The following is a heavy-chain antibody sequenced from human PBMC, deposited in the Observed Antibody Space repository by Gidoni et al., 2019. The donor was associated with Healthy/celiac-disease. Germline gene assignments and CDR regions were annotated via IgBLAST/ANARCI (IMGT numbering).Heavy chain of an antibody. CDR1: GFTCSSHA. CDR3: AKDPSRITIFGVVPDAFDI. D-gene: IGHD3-3*01. Sequence: EVQLLESGGGLVQPGGSLRLSCAASGFTCSSHAMSWVRQAPGKGLEWVSAISGSGGSTYYADSVKCRFTISRDNSKNTLYLQMNSLRAEDTSVYYCAKDPSRITIFGVVPDAFDIWGQGTMVTVSS. CDR2: ISGSGGST. V-gene: IGHV3-23*01. J-gene: IGHJ3*02.